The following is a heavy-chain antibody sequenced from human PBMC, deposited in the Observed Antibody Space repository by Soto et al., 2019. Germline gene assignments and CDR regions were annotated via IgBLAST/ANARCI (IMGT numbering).Heavy chain of an antibody. D-gene: IGHD3-10*01. CDR1: GVTFSSYA. V-gene: IGHV1-69*13. CDR2: IIPIFGTA. Sequence: SVKVSCKASGVTFSSYAISWVRQAPGQGLEWMGGIIPIFGTANYAQKFQGRVTITADESTSTAYMELSSLRSEDTAVYYCARVASYYGSGSYGGTDYWGQGTLVTVSS. CDR3: ARVASYYGSGSYGGTDY. J-gene: IGHJ4*02.